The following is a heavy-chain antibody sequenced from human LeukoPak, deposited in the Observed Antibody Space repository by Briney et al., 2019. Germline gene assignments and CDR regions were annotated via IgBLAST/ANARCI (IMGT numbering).Heavy chain of an antibody. Sequence: GGSLRLSCVAYGFTFSNYAMSWVRQAPGKGLESVSAITGSGTNSYYADSLKGRLTTSRDNPKNTLFLQMNSLRHEDTAIYYCVIWGDYDVLTGYYVPDYWGQGTLVTVAS. D-gene: IGHD3-9*01. J-gene: IGHJ4*02. CDR1: GFTFSNYA. CDR2: ITGSGTNS. V-gene: IGHV3-23*01. CDR3: VIWGDYDVLTGYYVPDY.